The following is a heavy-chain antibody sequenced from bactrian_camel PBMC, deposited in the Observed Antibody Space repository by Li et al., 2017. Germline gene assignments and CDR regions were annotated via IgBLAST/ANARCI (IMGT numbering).Heavy chain of an antibody. CDR3: AAAKLPIASNVAYCNQAEYGI. CDR2: IYTPRDDL. CDR1: ASANSRNC. J-gene: IGHJ4*01. V-gene: IGHV3S54*01. Sequence: HVQLVESGGGSVQAGGSLRLSCAASASANSRNCVGWFRQSPGKERERIAHIYTPRDDLFYANSVKGRFTIARDTAEGTLSLQMDNLRPDDTAVYYCAAAKLPIASNVAYCNQAEYGIWDQGTQVTVS. D-gene: IGHD2*01.